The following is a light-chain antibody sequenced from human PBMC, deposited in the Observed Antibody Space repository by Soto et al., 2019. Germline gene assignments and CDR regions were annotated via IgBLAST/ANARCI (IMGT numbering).Light chain of an antibody. Sequence: DIQMTQSPSSLSASVEDRVTITCRASQSISTYVHWYQPKPGKDTRLLIYGASTLQYGVPSRFSGSGSGTEFTLTISSLQPEDVATYYCQQSYNAPSPFGPGTIFDIK. J-gene: IGKJ3*01. CDR2: GAS. V-gene: IGKV1-39*01. CDR3: QQSYNAPSP. CDR1: QSISTY.